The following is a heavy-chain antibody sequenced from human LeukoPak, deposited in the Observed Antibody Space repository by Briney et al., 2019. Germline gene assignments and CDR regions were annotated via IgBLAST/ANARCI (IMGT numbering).Heavy chain of an antibody. V-gene: IGHV3-30*04. CDR1: GFTFKTYA. Sequence: ESGGSLRLSCAASGFTFKTYAMHWVRQAPGRGLEWVAVLSSDGDYKYYADSVKGRFTISRDNAKNSLYLQMNSLRAEDTAVYYCARGKAVAGGGDYWGQGTLVTVSS. J-gene: IGHJ4*02. CDR2: LSSDGDYK. D-gene: IGHD6-19*01. CDR3: ARGKAVAGGGDY.